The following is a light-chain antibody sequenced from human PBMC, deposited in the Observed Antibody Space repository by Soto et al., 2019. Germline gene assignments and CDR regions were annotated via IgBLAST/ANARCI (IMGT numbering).Light chain of an antibody. CDR1: QSVGSR. Sequence: EIAMTQSPGTLSVSPGDSATLSCRASQSVGSRLAWYQQKPGQAPRLLIYAASTRATGIPARFSAFGSGTEFTLTISDLQSEDFAFYYCQQYHNLPLYTFGQGTNLDIK. J-gene: IGKJ2*01. CDR3: QQYHNLPLYT. V-gene: IGKV3-15*01. CDR2: AAS.